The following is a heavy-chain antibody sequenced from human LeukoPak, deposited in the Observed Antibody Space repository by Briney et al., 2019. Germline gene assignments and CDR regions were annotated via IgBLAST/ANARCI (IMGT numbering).Heavy chain of an antibody. J-gene: IGHJ3*02. Sequence: ASVKVSCKASGGTFSSYAISWVRQAPGQGLEWMGIINPSGGSTSYAQKFQGRVTMTRDTSTSTVYMELSSLRSEDTAVYYCARDRPHYYDSAEDAFDIWGQGTMVTVSS. V-gene: IGHV1-46*03. CDR3: ARDRPHYYDSAEDAFDI. CDR1: GGTFSSYA. D-gene: IGHD3-22*01. CDR2: INPSGGST.